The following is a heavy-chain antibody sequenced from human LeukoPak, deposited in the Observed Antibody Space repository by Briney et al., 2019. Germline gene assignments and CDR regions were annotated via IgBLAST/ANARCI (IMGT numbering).Heavy chain of an antibody. Sequence: PSETLSLTCTVSGASISGYYWSWIRQPPGKGLEWIAYIYYSGSTNYNPSLKSRVTISVDTSKNQLSLKLSSVPAADTAVYYCARFSGAGGSNYFDYWGQGTLVTVSS. CDR3: ARFSGAGGSNYFDY. D-gene: IGHD3-10*01. J-gene: IGHJ4*02. CDR1: GASISGYY. V-gene: IGHV4-59*01. CDR2: IYYSGST.